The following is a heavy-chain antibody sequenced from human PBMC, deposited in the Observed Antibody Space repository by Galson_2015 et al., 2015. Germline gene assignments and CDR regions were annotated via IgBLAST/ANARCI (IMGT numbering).Heavy chain of an antibody. V-gene: IGHV4-59*01. CDR2: GST. Sequence: GSTNYNPSLKSRVTISVDTSKNQFSLKLSSVTAADTAVYYCARAGIAVGDMGFDPWGQGTLVTVSS. J-gene: IGHJ5*02. D-gene: IGHD6-19*01. CDR3: ARAGIAVGDMGFDP.